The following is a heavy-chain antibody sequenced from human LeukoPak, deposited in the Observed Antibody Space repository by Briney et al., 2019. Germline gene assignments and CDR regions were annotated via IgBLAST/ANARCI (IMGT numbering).Heavy chain of an antibody. CDR1: GGSISSGGYY. CDR2: IYHSGST. J-gene: IGHJ4*02. D-gene: IGHD6-13*01. Sequence: SETLSLTCTVPGGSISSGGYYWSWIRQPPGKGLEWIGYIYHSGSTYYNPSLKSRVTISVDRSKNQFSLKLSSVTAADTAVYYCARERAALYDYWGQGTLVTVSS. V-gene: IGHV4-30-2*01. CDR3: ARERAALYDY.